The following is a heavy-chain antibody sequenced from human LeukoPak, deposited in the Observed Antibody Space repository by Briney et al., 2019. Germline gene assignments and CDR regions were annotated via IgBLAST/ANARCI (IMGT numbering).Heavy chain of an antibody. CDR2: IYSGGST. V-gene: IGHV3-53*01. CDR1: GFTVSSNY. D-gene: IGHD3-22*01. CDR3: ARGGDYFDSSYNYRKDYYGMDV. Sequence: GGSLRLSCAASGFTVSSNYMSWVRQAPGKGLEWVSVIYSGGSTYYADSVKGRLLLTRANSNNTLSLQMNRLRVDDTAVYYCARGGDYFDSSYNYRKDYYGMDVWGQGTTVTVSS. J-gene: IGHJ6*02.